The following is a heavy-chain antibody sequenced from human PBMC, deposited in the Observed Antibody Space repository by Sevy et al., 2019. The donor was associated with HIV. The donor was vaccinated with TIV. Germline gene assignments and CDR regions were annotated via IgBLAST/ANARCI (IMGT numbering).Heavy chain of an antibody. CDR3: ARGPEWELTSFLSH. CDR2: ISSNRDNG. CDR1: GFTFRTYA. Sequence: GGSRRLSCAASGFTFRTYAFHWVRQAPGRGLEWIGLISSNRDNGFYATSVRGRFTISRDNSMNILYLQMTSLTPDDTAVYYCARGPEWELTSFLSHWGQGTLVTVSS. J-gene: IGHJ4*02. V-gene: IGHV3-30-3*01. D-gene: IGHD1-26*01.